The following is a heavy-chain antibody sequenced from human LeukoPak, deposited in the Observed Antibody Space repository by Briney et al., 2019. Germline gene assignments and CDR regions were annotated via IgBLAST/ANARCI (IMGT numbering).Heavy chain of an antibody. CDR3: AKPPPRFLEWLFYFDY. CDR2: MNPNSGNT. J-gene: IGHJ4*02. Sequence: ASVKVSCKASGYTFTSYDINWVRQATGQGLEWMGWMNPNSGNTGYAQKFQGRVTMTRNTSISTAYMELSSLRSEDTAVYYCAKPPPRFLEWLFYFDYWGQGTLVTVSS. D-gene: IGHD3-3*01. CDR1: GYTFTSYD. V-gene: IGHV1-8*01.